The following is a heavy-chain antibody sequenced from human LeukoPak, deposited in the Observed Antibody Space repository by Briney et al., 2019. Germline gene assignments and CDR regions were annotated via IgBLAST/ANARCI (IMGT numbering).Heavy chain of an antibody. J-gene: IGHJ4*02. CDR1: GFTFSGFA. CDR3: ARGRLPGYYFDS. D-gene: IGHD4-11*01. CDR2: ISYDGITK. Sequence: PGGSLRLSCAASGFTFSGFAMHWVRQAPGKGLEWVSVISYDGITKYYADSVKGRFTISRDNSKNTLYLQMNSLRAEDTAVYYCARGRLPGYYFDSWGQGTLVTVSS. V-gene: IGHV3-30-3*01.